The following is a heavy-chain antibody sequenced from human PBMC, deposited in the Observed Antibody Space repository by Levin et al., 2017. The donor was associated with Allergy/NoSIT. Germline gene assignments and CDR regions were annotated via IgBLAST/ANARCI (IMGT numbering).Heavy chain of an antibody. CDR2: ISAYNGNT. Sequence: ASVKVSCKASGYTFTSYGISWVRQAPGQGLEWMGWISAYNGNTNYAQKLQGRVTMTTDTSTSTAYMELRSLRSDDTAVYYCARAVAPRGYYYYGMDVWGQGTTVTVSS. V-gene: IGHV1-18*01. CDR3: ARAVAPRGYYYYGMDV. CDR1: GYTFTSYG. D-gene: IGHD6-19*01. J-gene: IGHJ6*02.